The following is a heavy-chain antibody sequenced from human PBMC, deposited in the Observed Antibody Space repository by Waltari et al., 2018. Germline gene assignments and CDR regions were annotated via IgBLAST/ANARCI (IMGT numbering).Heavy chain of an antibody. V-gene: IGHV1-69*02. CDR1: GGTFSTYT. J-gene: IGHJ4*02. CDR2: IIPFSGIS. CDR3: ARSGEMKGTVDY. Sequence: HVQLEQSGAEVKKPGSSVKVSCKASGGTFSTYTVTGVRQAPGQGLEWMGSIIPFSGISKYAQSLQARLTITVDQSTNTGYMELNNLRPEDTGVYYCARSGEMKGTVDYWGQGTLVTVSS. D-gene: IGHD1-1*01.